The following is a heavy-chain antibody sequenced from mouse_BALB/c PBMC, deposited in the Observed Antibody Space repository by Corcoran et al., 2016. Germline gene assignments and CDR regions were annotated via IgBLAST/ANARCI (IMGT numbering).Heavy chain of an antibody. CDR3: ARGEITGFAF. D-gene: IGHD2-4*01. Sequence: EVQLQQSGPELVKPGASMKISCKASGYSFTGYTMNWVKQNHGENFEWIGLIDPYNGGTKYNQKFKGKATLTVDKSSSTAYMELLSLTAEDSAVYYCARGEITGFAFWGQGTLVTVSA. CDR1: GYSFTGYT. V-gene: IGHV1-18*01. J-gene: IGHJ3*01. CDR2: IDPYNGGT.